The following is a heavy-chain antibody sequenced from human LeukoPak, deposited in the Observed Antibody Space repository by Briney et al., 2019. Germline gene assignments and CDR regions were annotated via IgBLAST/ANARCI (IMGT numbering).Heavy chain of an antibody. CDR3: ARDQGYCSSASICPADY. CDR1: GYTITGYY. J-gene: IGHJ4*02. Sequence: ASVSVSCKASGYTITGYYMHWVRQAPGQGLEWMGWINPNSGDTYFAQNFQGRVTMTRDTSISTAYMELSRLTSADTAVYYCARDQGYCSSASICPADYWGQGTLVTVSS. D-gene: IGHD2-2*01. CDR2: INPNSGDT. V-gene: IGHV1-2*02.